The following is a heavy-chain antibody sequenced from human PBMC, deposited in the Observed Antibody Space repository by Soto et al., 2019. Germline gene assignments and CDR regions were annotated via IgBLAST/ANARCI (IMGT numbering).Heavy chain of an antibody. Sequence: EVQLLESGGGLVQSGGSLRLSCAASGFTFSNYAMSWVRQAPGKGLEWLSGISGGGKNTYYADAVKGRFTISRDNSKNTLYLQMSSLRAEDTALYYCAYASGSHLGDQQYWGQGTLVAVSS. CDR3: AYASGSHLGDQQY. D-gene: IGHD3-10*01. CDR2: ISGGGKNT. V-gene: IGHV3-23*01. CDR1: GFTFSNYA. J-gene: IGHJ4*02.